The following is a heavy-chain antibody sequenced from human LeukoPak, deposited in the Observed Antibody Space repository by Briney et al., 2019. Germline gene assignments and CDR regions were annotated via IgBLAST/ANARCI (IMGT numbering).Heavy chain of an antibody. Sequence: QPGGSLRLSCAASGFTFSSYAMHWVRQAPGKGLEWVANIKQDGSEKYYVDSVKGRFTISRDNAKNSLYLQMNSLRAEDTAVYYCAREVVPAPSNWFDPWGQGTLVTVSS. CDR1: GFTFSSYA. J-gene: IGHJ5*02. CDR2: IKQDGSEK. D-gene: IGHD2-2*01. CDR3: AREVVPAPSNWFDP. V-gene: IGHV3-7*01.